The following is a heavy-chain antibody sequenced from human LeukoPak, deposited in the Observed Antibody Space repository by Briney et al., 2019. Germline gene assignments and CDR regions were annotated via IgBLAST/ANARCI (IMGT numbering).Heavy chain of an antibody. CDR3: ARDRLITYYDYVWGSSAYYFDY. CDR2: IYSGGST. D-gene: IGHD3-16*01. V-gene: IGHV3-66*01. Sequence: GGSLRLSCAASGFTVSSNYMSWVRQAPGKGLEWVSVIYSGGSTYYADSVKGRFTISRDNSKNTLYLQMNSLRAEDTAVYYCARDRLITYYDYVWGSSAYYFDYWGREPWSPSPQ. J-gene: IGHJ4*02. CDR1: GFTVSSNY.